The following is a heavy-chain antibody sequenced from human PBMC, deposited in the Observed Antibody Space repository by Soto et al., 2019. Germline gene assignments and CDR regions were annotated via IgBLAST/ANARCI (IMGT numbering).Heavy chain of an antibody. CDR3: ARGGQQVVSFDS. Sequence: QVHLVQSGAEVKKPGSSVKVSCKTSGGTISTYVINWVRQAPGQGLEWMGRIIPALGAADYAQKFQDRLTITADKSTNTSYMELSSLRSDDTAVYYCARGGQQVVSFDSWGQGTLVAVSS. CDR2: IIPALGAA. CDR1: GGTISTYV. J-gene: IGHJ4*02. D-gene: IGHD6-6*01. V-gene: IGHV1-69*08.